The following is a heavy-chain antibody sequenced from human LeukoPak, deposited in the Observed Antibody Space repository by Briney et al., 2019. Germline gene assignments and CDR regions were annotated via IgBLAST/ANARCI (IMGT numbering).Heavy chain of an antibody. J-gene: IGHJ5*02. CDR1: GGTFSSYA. D-gene: IGHD1-1*01. CDR3: AGRGTTGSTGDP. V-gene: IGHV1-69*04. Sequence: GSSVKVSCKASGGTFSSYAISWVRQAPGQGLEWMGRIIPILGIANYAQKFQGRVTITADKSTSTAYMELSSLRSEDTAVYYCAGRGTTGSTGDPWGQGTLVTVSS. CDR2: IIPILGIA.